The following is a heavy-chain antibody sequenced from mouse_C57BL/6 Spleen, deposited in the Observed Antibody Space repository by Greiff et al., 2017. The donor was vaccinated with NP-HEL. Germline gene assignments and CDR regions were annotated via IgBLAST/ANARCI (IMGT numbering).Heavy chain of an antibody. CDR2: ISDGGSYT. D-gene: IGHD1-1*01. J-gene: IGHJ4*01. CDR1: GFTFSSYA. Sequence: EVMLVESGGGLVKPGGSLKLSCAASGFTFSSYAMSWVRQTPEQRLEWVATISDGGSYTYYPDNVTGRFTISRDTAKNILFLQMSHLKSEDTAMYYCGITTVVPFYAMDYWGQGTSVTVSS. V-gene: IGHV5-4*03. CDR3: GITTVVPFYAMDY.